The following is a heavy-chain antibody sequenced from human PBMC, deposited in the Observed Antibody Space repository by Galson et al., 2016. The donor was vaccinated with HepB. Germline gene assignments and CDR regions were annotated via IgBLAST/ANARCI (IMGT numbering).Heavy chain of an antibody. CDR2: ISSSGSTI. CDR1: GFIFSDYY. V-gene: IGHV3-11*01. J-gene: IGHJ6*02. CDR3: ARPDCSSTSCYYYYGMDV. Sequence: SLRLSCAASGFIFSDYYMSWIRQAPGKGLEWVSYISSSGSTIYYADSVKGRFTISRDNAKNSLYLQMNSLRAEDTAVYYCARPDCSSTSCYYYYGMDVWGQGTTVTVSS. D-gene: IGHD2-2*01.